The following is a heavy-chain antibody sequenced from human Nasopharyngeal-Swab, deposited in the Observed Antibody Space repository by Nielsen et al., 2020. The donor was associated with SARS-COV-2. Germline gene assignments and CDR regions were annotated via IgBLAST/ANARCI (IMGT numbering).Heavy chain of an antibody. V-gene: IGHV3-21*01. Sequence: GGSLRLSCAASGFTFSSYRMNWVRQAPGQGLERVSSISSSSSYIFYADSVKGRFTISRDNAKSTLYLQMNSLRADDTAMYYCARDPPHFQPLYYFDYWGQGTLVTVSS. CDR1: GFTFSSYR. J-gene: IGHJ4*02. CDR3: ARDPPHFQPLYYFDY. CDR2: ISSSSSYI. D-gene: IGHD2-2*01.